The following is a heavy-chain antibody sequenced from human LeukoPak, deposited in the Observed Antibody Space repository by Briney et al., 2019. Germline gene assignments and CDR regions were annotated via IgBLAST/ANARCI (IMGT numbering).Heavy chain of an antibody. V-gene: IGHV1-69*05. CDR2: IIPISGTP. D-gene: IGHD6-13*01. CDR1: GGTFSSYA. Sequence: SVKVSCKASGGTFSSYAISWVRQAPGQGLDWMGGIIPISGTPNYAQKFQGRVTIPTDESTSTAYIELSSLRSEDTAVYYCASHGSPKLIATSGHPPLGWFDPWGQGTLVTVSS. J-gene: IGHJ5*02. CDR3: ASHGSPKLIATSGHPPLGWFDP.